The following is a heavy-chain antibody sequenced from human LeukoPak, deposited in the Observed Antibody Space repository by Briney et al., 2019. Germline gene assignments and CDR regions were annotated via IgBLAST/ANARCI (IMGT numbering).Heavy chain of an antibody. J-gene: IGHJ6*02. Sequence: ASVKVSCKASGYTFTSYAMHWVRQAPGQRLEWMGWINAGNGNTKYSQKFQGRVTITRDTSASTAYMELSSLRSEDTAVYYCARGKSLNVLRFSEWTNGMDVWGQGTTVTVSS. D-gene: IGHD3-3*01. CDR2: INAGNGNT. CDR3: ARGKSLNVLRFSEWTNGMDV. CDR1: GYTFTSYA. V-gene: IGHV1-3*01.